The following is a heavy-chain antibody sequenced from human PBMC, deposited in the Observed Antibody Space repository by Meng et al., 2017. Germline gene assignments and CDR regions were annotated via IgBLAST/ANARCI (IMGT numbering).Heavy chain of an antibody. J-gene: IGHJ4*02. CDR1: GFTFSSYA. D-gene: IGHD3-22*01. CDR2: ISGSGGST. Sequence: GESLKISCAASGFTFSSYAMSWVRQAPGKGLEWVSAISGSGGSTYYADSVKGRFTISRDNSRNTLYLQMNSLRAEDTAVYYCARDATYDSSGYYFDYWGPETLVTVSS. V-gene: IGHV3-23*01. CDR3: ARDATYDSSGYYFDY.